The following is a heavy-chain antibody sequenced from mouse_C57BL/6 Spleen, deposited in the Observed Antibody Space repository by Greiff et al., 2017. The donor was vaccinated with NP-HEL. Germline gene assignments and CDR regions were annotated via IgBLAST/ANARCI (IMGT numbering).Heavy chain of an antibody. CDR2: IWRGGST. D-gene: IGHD2-2*01. Sequence: VKLMESGPGLVQPSQSLSITCTVSGFSLTSYGVHWVRQPPGKGLEWLGVIWRGGSTDYNAAFISRLSISKDNSKSQVFFTMNSLQADDTAIYYCAQGGYYYAMDYWGQGTSVTVSS. CDR3: AQGGYYYAMDY. V-gene: IGHV2-4*01. CDR1: GFSLTSYG. J-gene: IGHJ4*01.